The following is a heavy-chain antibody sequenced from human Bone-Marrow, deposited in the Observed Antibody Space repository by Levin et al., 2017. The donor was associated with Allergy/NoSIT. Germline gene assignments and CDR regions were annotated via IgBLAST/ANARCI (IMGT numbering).Heavy chain of an antibody. CDR3: ARLEIGGSGSTQNWFDP. CDR1: GGSISSSSYY. V-gene: IGHV4-39*01. J-gene: IGHJ5*02. CDR2: IYYSGST. D-gene: IGHD3-10*01. Sequence: SETLSLTCTVSGGSISSSSYYWGWIRQPPGTGLEWIGSIYYSGSTYYNPSLKSRVTISVDTSKNQFSLKLSSVTAADTAVYYCARLEIGGSGSTQNWFDPWGQGTLVTVSS.